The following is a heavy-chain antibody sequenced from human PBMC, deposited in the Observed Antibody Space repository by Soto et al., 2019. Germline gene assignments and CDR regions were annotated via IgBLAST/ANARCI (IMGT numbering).Heavy chain of an antibody. Sequence: GGSLRLSCAASGFTFSSYGMHWVRQAPGKGLEWVAGISYDGSNKYYAASVKGGFTISRDNSKNTFYLHMNSLGAEDTAVYYCAKDQHRYGMDVGGRGNAVTVS. J-gene: IGHJ6*02. D-gene: IGHD2-2*01. V-gene: IGHV3-30*18. CDR1: GFTFSSYG. CDR2: ISYDGSNK. CDR3: AKDQHRYGMDV.